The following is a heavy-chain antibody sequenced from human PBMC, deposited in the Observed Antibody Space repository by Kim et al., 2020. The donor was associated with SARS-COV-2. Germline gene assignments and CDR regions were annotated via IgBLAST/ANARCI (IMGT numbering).Heavy chain of an antibody. CDR2: ITRTGGST. D-gene: IGHD2-21*01. Sequence: GGSLRLSCAASGFPFNNYGLSWLRQAPGKGLEWVSGITRTGGSTFYADSVKGRFTISRDNSKNTLYLQMNSLRVEDTAVYYCAKDRLDSPLDCWGQGTLVTVSS. V-gene: IGHV3-23*01. CDR3: AKDRLDSPLDC. CDR1: GFPFNNYG. J-gene: IGHJ4*02.